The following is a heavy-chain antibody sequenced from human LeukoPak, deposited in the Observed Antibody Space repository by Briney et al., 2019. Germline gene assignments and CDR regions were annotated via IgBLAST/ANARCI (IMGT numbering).Heavy chain of an antibody. CDR2: SNHSGST. J-gene: IGHJ6*04. CDR3: AREIVVVVAATPYYYYGMDV. D-gene: IGHD2-15*01. Sequence: PSETLSLTCAVYGGSFSGYYWNWIRQPPGKGLEWIGESNHSGSTNYNPSLKSRVTISVDTSKNQFSLKLSSVTAADTAVYYCAREIVVVVAATPYYYYGMDVWGKGTTVTVSS. V-gene: IGHV4-34*01. CDR1: GGSFSGYY.